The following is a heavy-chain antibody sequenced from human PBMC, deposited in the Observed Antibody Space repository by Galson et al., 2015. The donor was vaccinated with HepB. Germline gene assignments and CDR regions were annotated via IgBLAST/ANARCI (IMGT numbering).Heavy chain of an antibody. V-gene: IGHV3-11*01. D-gene: IGHD3-16*01. J-gene: IGHJ6*03. CDR1: GFNFSDFY. Sequence: SLRLSCAASGFNFSDFYMSWIRQTPGRGLECVAFISNSGGTIFYADSVKGRFTISRDNTKNSLFLQINSLRAEDTAVYYCARDGGQLLQYFYYYMDVWGTGTTVTVSS. CDR3: ARDGGQLLQYFYYYMDV. CDR2: ISNSGGTI.